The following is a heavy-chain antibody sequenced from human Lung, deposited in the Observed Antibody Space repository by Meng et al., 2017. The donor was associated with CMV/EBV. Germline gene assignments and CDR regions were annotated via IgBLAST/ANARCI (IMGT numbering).Heavy chain of an antibody. CDR3: LRRSGGSV. V-gene: IGHV4-4*02. J-gene: IGHJ1*01. Sequence: QVQLRGCGPALVKPSETLSLTCAVSGDSITNHNWWAWVRQPPGKGLEWIGEIPHRGSSAYTPSLKGRVSMSIDKSKNQFSLKLTSVTAADTAVYHCLRRSGGSVWGQGTLVTVSS. D-gene: IGHD3-10*01. CDR2: IPHRGSS. CDR1: GDSITNHNW.